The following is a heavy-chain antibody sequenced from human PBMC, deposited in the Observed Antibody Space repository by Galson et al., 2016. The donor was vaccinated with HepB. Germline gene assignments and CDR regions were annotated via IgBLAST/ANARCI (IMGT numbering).Heavy chain of an antibody. CDR1: GDSVSSNSAT. J-gene: IGHJ6*02. Sequence: CAISGDSVSSNSATWNWIRQSPSRGLEWLGRTYYRSKWYNDYALSVKSRITINPDTSKNQFSLQLNSVTPEDTAVYYCARVRSGYSGYANPYYYGMDVWGQGTTDTVSS. CDR3: ARVRSGYSGYANPYYYGMDV. D-gene: IGHD5-12*01. CDR2: TYYRSKWYN. V-gene: IGHV6-1*01.